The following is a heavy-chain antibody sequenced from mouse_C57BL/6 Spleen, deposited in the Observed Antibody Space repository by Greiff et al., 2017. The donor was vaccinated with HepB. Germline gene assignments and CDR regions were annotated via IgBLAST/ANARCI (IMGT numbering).Heavy chain of an antibody. CDR1: GYAFSSSW. J-gene: IGHJ2*01. Sequence: QVQLQQSGPELVKPGASVKISCKASGYAFSSSWMNWVKQRPGKGLEWIGRIYPGDGDTNYNGKFKGKATLTADKSSSTAYMQLSSLTSEDSAVYFCARRWLLGGLDYWGQGTTLTVAS. V-gene: IGHV1-82*01. D-gene: IGHD2-3*01. CDR3: ARRWLLGGLDY. CDR2: IYPGDGDT.